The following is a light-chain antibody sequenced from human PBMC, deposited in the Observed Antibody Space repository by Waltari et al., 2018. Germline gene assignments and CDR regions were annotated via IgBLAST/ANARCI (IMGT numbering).Light chain of an antibody. CDR1: SPNLGNNY. CDR3: GTWDSSLRGV. CDR2: DNH. V-gene: IGLV1-51*01. J-gene: IGLJ1*01. Sequence: QSVLTQPPSVSAAPGQKVTISCSGSSPNLGNNYVSWYQQLPGTAPKLLIYDNHKRSSGIPDRFSGSKSGASATLDITGLQTGDEADYYCGTWDSSLRGVFGTGTKVTVL.